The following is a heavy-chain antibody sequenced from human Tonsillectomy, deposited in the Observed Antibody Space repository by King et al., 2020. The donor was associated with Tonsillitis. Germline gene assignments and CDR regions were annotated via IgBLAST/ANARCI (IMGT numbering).Heavy chain of an antibody. J-gene: IGHJ4*02. Sequence: VQLVESGGGLVKPGGSLRLSCAASGFTFSDYYMSWIRQAPGKGLEWVSYISSSGSTIYYADSVKGRFTISRDNAKNSLYLQMNSLRAEDTAVYYCAVSCGGDCYTFNFRAVREYYFDYWGQGTLVTVSS. CDR2: ISSSGSTI. D-gene: IGHD2-21*01. CDR1: GFTFSDYY. V-gene: IGHV3-11*01. CDR3: AVSCGGDCYTFNFRAVREYYFDY.